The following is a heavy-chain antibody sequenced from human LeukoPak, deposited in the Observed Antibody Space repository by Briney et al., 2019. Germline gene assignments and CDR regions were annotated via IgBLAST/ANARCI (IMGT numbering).Heavy chain of an antibody. CDR3: AKVLRDYDILTDPLDY. Sequence: GGSLRLSCAASGFTFSSYSMNWVRQAPGKGLEWVAVISYDGSNKYYADSVKGRFTISRDNSKNTLYLQMNSLRAEDTAVYYCAKVLRDYDILTDPLDYWGQGTLVTVSS. CDR1: GFTFSSYS. V-gene: IGHV3-30*18. J-gene: IGHJ4*02. CDR2: ISYDGSNK. D-gene: IGHD3-9*01.